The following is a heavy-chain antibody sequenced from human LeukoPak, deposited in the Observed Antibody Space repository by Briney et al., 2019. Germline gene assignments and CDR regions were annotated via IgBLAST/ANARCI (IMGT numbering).Heavy chain of an antibody. CDR3: ASHDYGDDRAWATFDI. Sequence: SETLSLTCTVSGCTISSYYWRWIRQPPGKGLEWIGHIYYSGSTNYNPYLESRVTRFVDTSKNQFSLKHSYVTAAGTAVYYWASHDYGDDRAWATFDIWGQGTMVTVSS. CDR1: GCTISSYY. J-gene: IGHJ3*02. CDR2: IYYSGST. V-gene: IGHV4-59*01. D-gene: IGHD4-17*01.